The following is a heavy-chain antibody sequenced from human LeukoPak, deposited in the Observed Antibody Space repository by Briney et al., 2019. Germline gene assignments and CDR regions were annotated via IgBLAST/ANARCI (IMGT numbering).Heavy chain of an antibody. J-gene: IGHJ4*02. CDR3: AKDRFGYDTSPGEIDY. V-gene: IGHV3-23*01. CDR1: GLTFSGYA. D-gene: IGHD3-10*01. CDR2: ISGSGGST. Sequence: GGSLRLSCAASGLTFSGYAMSWVRQAPGKGLEWVSGISGSGGSTHYADSVKGRFTISRDNSKNTLYLQMDSLRAEDTAVYYCAKDRFGYDTSPGEIDYWGQGTLVTVSS.